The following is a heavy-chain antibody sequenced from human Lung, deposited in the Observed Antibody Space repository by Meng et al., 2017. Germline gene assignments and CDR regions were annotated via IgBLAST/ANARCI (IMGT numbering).Heavy chain of an antibody. V-gene: IGHV3-15*01. J-gene: IGHJ4*02. CDR3: ATGAAAADH. D-gene: IGHD6-13*01. CDR1: GFSFTYAW. Sequence: VELVGLGGGLVRPGGPLRLSCVAPGFSFTYAWMSWVRQAPGKGLEWVGRIKSNSDGGTTDYAAPVKGRFTISRDDSKNTLYLQMNSLITEDTAVYFCATGAAAADHWGQGTLVTVSS. CDR2: IKSNSDGGTT.